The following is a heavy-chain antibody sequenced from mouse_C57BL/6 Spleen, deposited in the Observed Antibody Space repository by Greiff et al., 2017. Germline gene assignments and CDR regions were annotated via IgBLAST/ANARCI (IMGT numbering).Heavy chain of an antibody. J-gene: IGHJ2*01. CDR3: ARGGYYGSDYFDY. CDR1: GFTFSSYT. D-gene: IGHD1-1*01. Sequence: EVQRVESGGGLVKPGGSLKLSCAASGFTFSSYTMSWVRQTPEKRLEWVATISGGGGNTYYPDSVKGRFTISRDNAKNTLYLQRSSLRSEDTALYYCARGGYYGSDYFDYWGQGTTLTVSS. V-gene: IGHV5-9*01. CDR2: ISGGGGNT.